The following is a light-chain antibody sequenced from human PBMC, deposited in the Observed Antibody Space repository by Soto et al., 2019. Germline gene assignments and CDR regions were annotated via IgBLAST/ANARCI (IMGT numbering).Light chain of an antibody. V-gene: IGKV1-5*01. J-gene: IGKJ1*01. CDR3: QQYNSYWT. CDR1: QSISSW. CDR2: DAS. Sequence: DLLMTQSPSTLSASVGDRVAITCRASQSISSWLAWYQQQPGKAPKLLIYDASSLESGVPSRFSGSGSGAEFTLTISSLQPDDFATYYCQQYNSYWTFGQGTKVESK.